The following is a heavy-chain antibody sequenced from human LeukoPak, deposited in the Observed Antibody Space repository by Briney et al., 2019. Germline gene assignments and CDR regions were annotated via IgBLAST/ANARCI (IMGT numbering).Heavy chain of an antibody. D-gene: IGHD3-10*01. J-gene: IGHJ4*02. V-gene: IGHV3-72*01. CDR2: TGNKANNYPT. CDR1: GFTFSDHY. Sequence: PGGSLRLSCAASGFTFSDHYMDWVRQAPGKGLEWIGCTGNKANNYPTEYAASVKGRFTISRDDSKNSLYLQMNSLKTEDTAVYYCTRGILWFGEFLDYWGQGTLVTVSS. CDR3: TRGILWFGEFLDY.